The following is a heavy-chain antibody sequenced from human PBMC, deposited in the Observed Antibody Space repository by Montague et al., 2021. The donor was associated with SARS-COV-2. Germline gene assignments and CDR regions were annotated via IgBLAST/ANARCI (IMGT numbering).Heavy chain of an antibody. CDR1: GGSIRSDTSY. CDR3: ARETRGVAGPGYYFCYGMDV. Sequence: TLSLTCTVSGGSIRSDTSYYNWFRQPDGKGLEWVGRIYGGGSASYNPSLKSRVTISLDTSKNQVSLKMSSVTAADTARYFCARETRGVAGPGYYFCYGMDVWGRGTTVTVSS. CDR2: IYGGGSA. J-gene: IGHJ6*02. D-gene: IGHD1-14*01. V-gene: IGHV4-61*02.